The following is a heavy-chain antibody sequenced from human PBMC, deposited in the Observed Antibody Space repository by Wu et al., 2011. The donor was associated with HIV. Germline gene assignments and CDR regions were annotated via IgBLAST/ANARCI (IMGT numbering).Heavy chain of an antibody. V-gene: IGHV1-46*01. CDR2: INPRGGST. J-gene: IGHJ6*03. Sequence: QVQLVQSGAEVKKPGASVQVSCKASGYTFTGYYIHWVRQAPGQGLEWMGIINPRGGSTTYAQKFQGRVTLTSDTSTSTVSLELSGLRSEDTAVYYCARVYARYYYYYMDVWGKGTTVTVSS. CDR1: GYTFTGYY. D-gene: IGHD2-8*01. CDR3: ARVYARYYYYYMDV.